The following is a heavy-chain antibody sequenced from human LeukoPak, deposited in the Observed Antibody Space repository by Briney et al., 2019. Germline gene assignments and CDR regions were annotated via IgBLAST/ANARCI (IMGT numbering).Heavy chain of an antibody. CDR2: ISAYNGNT. Sequence: ASVKVSCKASGYTFTSYGISWVRQAPGQGLEWMGWISAYNGNTNYAQKLQGRVTMTTDTSTSTAYMELRSLRSDDTAVYYCARDSQQLALYNWFDPWGQGTLVTVSS. D-gene: IGHD6-13*01. CDR1: GYTFTSYG. CDR3: ARDSQQLALYNWFDP. J-gene: IGHJ5*02. V-gene: IGHV1-18*01.